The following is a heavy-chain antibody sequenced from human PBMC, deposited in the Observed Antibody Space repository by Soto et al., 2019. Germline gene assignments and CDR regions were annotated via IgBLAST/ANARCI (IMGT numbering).Heavy chain of an antibody. Sequence: GGSLRLSCAASGFTFSSYGMHWVRQAPGKGLEWVAVISYDGSNKYYADSVKGRFTISRDNSKNTLYLQMNSLRAEDTAVYYCAKEYYDFWSGYLEAVYYHYGMDVWGQGTTVTVSS. CDR1: GFTFSSYG. V-gene: IGHV3-30*18. CDR3: AKEYYDFWSGYLEAVYYHYGMDV. D-gene: IGHD3-3*01. CDR2: ISYDGSNK. J-gene: IGHJ6*02.